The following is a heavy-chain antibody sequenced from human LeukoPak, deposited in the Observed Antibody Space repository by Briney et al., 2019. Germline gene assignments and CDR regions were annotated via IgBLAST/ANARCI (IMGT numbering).Heavy chain of an antibody. CDR2: LYHSGST. CDR1: GYSISSGYY. D-gene: IGHD6-13*01. V-gene: IGHV4-38-2*01. J-gene: IGHJ4*02. CDR3: ARGSSWYYDFDY. Sequence: PSETLSLTCAVSGYSISSGYYWGWIRQPPGKGLEWTGSLYHSGSTYYNPSLKSRVTISVDTSKNQFSLKLSSVTAADTAVYYCARGSSWYYDFDYWGQGTLVTVSS.